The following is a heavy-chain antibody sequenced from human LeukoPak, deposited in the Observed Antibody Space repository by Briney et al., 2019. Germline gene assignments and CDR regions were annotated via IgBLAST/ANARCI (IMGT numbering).Heavy chain of an antibody. CDR3: AREDSSSSFDP. CDR2: INPNSGGT. Sequence: EASVKVSCKASGYTFTGYYMHWVRQAPGQGLEWMGWINPNSGGTNYAQKFQGRVTMTRDTSISTAYMELSGLRSDDTAVYYCAREDSSSSFDPWGQGTLVTVSS. V-gene: IGHV1-2*02. CDR1: GYTFTGYY. J-gene: IGHJ5*02. D-gene: IGHD6-6*01.